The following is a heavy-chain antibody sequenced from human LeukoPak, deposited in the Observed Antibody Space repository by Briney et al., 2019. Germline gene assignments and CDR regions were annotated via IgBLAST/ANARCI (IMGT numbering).Heavy chain of an antibody. CDR3: ARERSGYPYYFDY. CDR1: AGSISTGGYY. J-gene: IGHJ4*02. CDR2: IYYSGST. D-gene: IGHD3-3*01. Sequence: SQSLSPACTVSAGSISTGGYYWSWIRQHPGKGLEGIGYIYYSGSTYYNPSLKSRVTISVDTSKNQFPLKLSSVTAADTAVYYCARERSGYPYYFDYWGQGALVTVSS. V-gene: IGHV4-31*03.